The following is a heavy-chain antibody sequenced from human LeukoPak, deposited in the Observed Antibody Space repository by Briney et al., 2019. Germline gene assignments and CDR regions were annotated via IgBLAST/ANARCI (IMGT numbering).Heavy chain of an antibody. CDR2: ISNNGGYT. CDR3: AKQLGYCSDGSCYFPY. Sequence: GGSLRLSCAASGFTFSSSAMSWVRQAPGRGLDWVPAISNNGGYTYYADSVQGRFTISRDNSKSTLCLQMNSLRAEDTAVYYCAKQLGYCSDGSCYFPYWGQGTLVTVSS. D-gene: IGHD2-15*01. V-gene: IGHV3-23*01. J-gene: IGHJ4*02. CDR1: GFTFSSSA.